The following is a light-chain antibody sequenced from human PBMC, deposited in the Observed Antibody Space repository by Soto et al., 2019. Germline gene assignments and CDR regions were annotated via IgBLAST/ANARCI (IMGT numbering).Light chain of an antibody. CDR1: QSVNTN. Sequence: EVVMTQSPATLSVSPGERATRSCRASQSVNTNLAWYQQKPGQAPRVLIYAASTRATGIPDRFSGSGSGTDFTLTISSLQSEDFVLYYCQEYNDWPRGTFGQGTKVDI. J-gene: IGKJ1*01. CDR2: AAS. CDR3: QEYNDWPRGT. V-gene: IGKV3-15*01.